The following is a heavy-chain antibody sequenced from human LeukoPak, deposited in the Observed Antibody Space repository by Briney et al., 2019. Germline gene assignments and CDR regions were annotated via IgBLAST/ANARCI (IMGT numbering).Heavy chain of an antibody. D-gene: IGHD4-17*01. Sequence: PSETLSLTCAVYGESFSGYYWSWIRQPPGKGLEWIGEINHSGSTNYNPSLKSRVTISVDTSKNQFSLKLSSVTAADTAVYYCAIRKDYGDPRGFAYWGQGTLVTVSS. CDR2: INHSGST. CDR3: AIRKDYGDPRGFAY. J-gene: IGHJ4*02. V-gene: IGHV4-34*01. CDR1: GESFSGYY.